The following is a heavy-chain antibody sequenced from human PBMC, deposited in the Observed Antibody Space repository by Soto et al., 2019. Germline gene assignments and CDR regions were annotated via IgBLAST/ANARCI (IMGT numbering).Heavy chain of an antibody. CDR1: GGSISSYY. J-gene: IGHJ5*02. CDR2: IYYSGST. CDR3: ARDGSGTLEDWFDP. Sequence: SETLSLTCTVSGGSISSYYWSWIRQPPGKGLEWIGYIYYSGSTNYNPSLKSRVTISVDTSKNQFSLKLSSVTAADTAVYYCARDGSGTLEDWFDPWGQGTLVTVSS. D-gene: IGHD6-19*01. V-gene: IGHV4-59*01.